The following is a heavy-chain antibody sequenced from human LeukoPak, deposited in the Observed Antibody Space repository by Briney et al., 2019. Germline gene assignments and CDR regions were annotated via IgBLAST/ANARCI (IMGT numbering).Heavy chain of an antibody. J-gene: IGHJ4*02. CDR3: ARGPYWNNWNVYYFDY. D-gene: IGHD1-20*01. CDR1: GYTFTVYY. Sequence: ASVRVSSTASGYTFTVYYMHWVRQAPGQGLEWIGWINPNGGGTNYAQKFQGRVTMTRDTSITTAYMALSTLRSDDTAVYYCARGPYWNNWNVYYFDYWGQGTLVTVSS. CDR2: INPNGGGT. V-gene: IGHV1-2*02.